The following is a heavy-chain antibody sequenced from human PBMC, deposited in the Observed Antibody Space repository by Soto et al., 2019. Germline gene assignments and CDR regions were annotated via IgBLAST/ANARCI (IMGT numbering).Heavy chain of an antibody. CDR3: ASTPPYNWNFDY. V-gene: IGHV3-30-3*01. CDR1: GFTFSSYA. CDR2: ISYDGSNK. D-gene: IGHD1-20*01. Sequence: GGSLRLSCAASGFTFSSYAMHWVRQAPGKGLEWVAVISYDGSNKYYADSVKGRFTISRDNSKNTLYLQMNSLRAEDTAVYYCASTPPYNWNFDYWGQGTLVTVSS. J-gene: IGHJ4*02.